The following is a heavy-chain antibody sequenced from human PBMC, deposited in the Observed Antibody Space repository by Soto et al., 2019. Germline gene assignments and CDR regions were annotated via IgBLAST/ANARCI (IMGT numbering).Heavy chain of an antibody. CDR1: GGSISSGGYY. CDR2: IYYSGST. J-gene: IGHJ5*02. CDR3: ARSVSP. V-gene: IGHV4-31*03. Sequence: QVQLQESGPGLVKPSQTLSLTCTVSGGSISSGGYYWSWIRQHPGRGLGWIRYIYYSGSTYYNPSLXSRXTISVATSKNQFSLKLTSVTAAATAVYYCARSVSPWGQGTLVTVSS.